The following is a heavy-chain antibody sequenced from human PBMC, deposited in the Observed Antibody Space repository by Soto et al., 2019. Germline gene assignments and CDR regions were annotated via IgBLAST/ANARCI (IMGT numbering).Heavy chain of an antibody. CDR3: ARNFWESSYGPLDDAFDI. CDR1: GGTFSSYA. J-gene: IGHJ3*02. V-gene: IGHV1-69*13. D-gene: IGHD5-18*01. Sequence: GASVKVSFKASGGTFSSYAISWLRQAPGQGPEWMGGIIPIFGTANYAQKFQGRVTITADESTSTAYMELSSLRSEDTAVYYCARNFWESSYGPLDDAFDIWGQGTMVTVSS. CDR2: IIPIFGTA.